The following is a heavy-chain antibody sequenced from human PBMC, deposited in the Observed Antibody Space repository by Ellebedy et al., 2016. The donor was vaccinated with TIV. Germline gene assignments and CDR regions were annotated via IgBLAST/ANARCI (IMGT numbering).Heavy chain of an antibody. CDR3: AGVATTFDY. D-gene: IGHD5-12*01. Sequence: SETLSLTXAVYGGSFSGYYWSWIRQPPGKGLEWIGEINHSGSTNYNPSLKSRVTISVDTSKNQFSLKLSSVTAADTAVYYCAGVATTFDYWGQGTLVTVSS. J-gene: IGHJ4*02. V-gene: IGHV4-34*01. CDR2: INHSGST. CDR1: GGSFSGYY.